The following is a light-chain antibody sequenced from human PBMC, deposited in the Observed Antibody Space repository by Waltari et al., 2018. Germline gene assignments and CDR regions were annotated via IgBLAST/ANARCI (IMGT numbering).Light chain of an antibody. CDR2: DVS. J-gene: IGLJ2*01. Sequence: QSALTQPASVSGSPGQSITIPCTGTSSDVAGSNYVSWYQQHPGKAPNLMIYDVSNRPSGVSNRFSGSKSGNTASLTISGLQAEDEADYYCSCSSYTSNSTVVFGGGTKLTVL. V-gene: IGLV2-14*03. CDR3: SSYTSNSTVV. CDR1: SSDVAGSNY.